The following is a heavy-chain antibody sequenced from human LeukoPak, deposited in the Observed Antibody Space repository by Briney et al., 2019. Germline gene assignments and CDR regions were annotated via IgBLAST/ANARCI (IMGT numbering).Heavy chain of an antibody. CDR2: INHSGST. V-gene: IGHV4-34*01. J-gene: IGHJ4*02. Sequence: SETLSLTCAVYGGSFSGYYWSWIRQPPGKGLEWIGEINHSGSTNYNPSLKSRVTISVDTSKNQFSLKLSSVTAADTAVYYCAREPLYYYDSSGQGGFDYWGQGTLVTVSS. D-gene: IGHD3-22*01. CDR1: GGSFSGYY. CDR3: AREPLYYYDSSGQGGFDY.